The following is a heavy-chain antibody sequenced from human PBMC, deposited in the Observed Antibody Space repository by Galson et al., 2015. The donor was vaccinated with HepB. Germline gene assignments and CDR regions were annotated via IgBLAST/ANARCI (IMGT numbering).Heavy chain of an antibody. CDR3: ARVLYYDFWSGYYPQGAFDI. D-gene: IGHD3-3*01. Sequence: ETLSLTCTVSGGSISSYYWSWIRQPPGKGLEWIGYIYYSGSTNYNPSLKSRVAISVDTSKDQFSLKLSSVTAADTAVYYCARVLYYDFWSGYYPQGAFDIWGQGTMVTVSS. V-gene: IGHV4-59*01. CDR2: IYYSGST. CDR1: GGSISSYY. J-gene: IGHJ3*02.